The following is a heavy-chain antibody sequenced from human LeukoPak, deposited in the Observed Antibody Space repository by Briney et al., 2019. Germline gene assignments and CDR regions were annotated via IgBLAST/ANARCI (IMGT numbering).Heavy chain of an antibody. CDR3: ARGSGWLDF. J-gene: IGHJ4*02. CDR2: IYISGTT. CDR1: GTSIGSYY. V-gene: IGHV4-4*07. D-gene: IGHD6-19*01. Sequence: PSETLSLTCTVSGTSIGSYYWSWIRQPAGKGLEWIGRIYISGTTNYNPSLESRVTMSLDTSRNQCSLKLTSVTAADTAVYYCARGSGWLDFWGRGTLITVSS.